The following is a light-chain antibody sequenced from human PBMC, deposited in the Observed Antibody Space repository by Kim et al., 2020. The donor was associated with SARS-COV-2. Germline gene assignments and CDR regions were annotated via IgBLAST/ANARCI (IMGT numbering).Light chain of an antibody. CDR1: SSYVVGYNY. V-gene: IGLV2-11*01. CDR2: DVS. CDR3: CSYAGSYTPL. Sequence: GQYVPISCTGTSSYVVGYNYVSWYQQHPGKAPKLMIYDVSKRPSGVPDRFSGSKSGNTASLTISGLQAEDEADYYCCSYAGSYTPLFGGGTQLTVL. J-gene: IGLJ2*01.